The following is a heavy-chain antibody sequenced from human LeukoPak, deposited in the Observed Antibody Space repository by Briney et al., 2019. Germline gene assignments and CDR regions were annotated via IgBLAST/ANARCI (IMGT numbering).Heavy chain of an antibody. Sequence: SETLSLTCAVYGGSFSGYYWSWIRQPPGKGLEWIGEINHSGSTNYNPSLKSRVTISVDTSKNQFSLKLSSVTAADTAVYYCARAGSCRYGSDYWGQGTLVTVSS. CDR3: ARAGSCRYGSDY. V-gene: IGHV4-34*01. CDR2: INHSGST. CDR1: GGSFSGYY. J-gene: IGHJ4*02. D-gene: IGHD4-17*01.